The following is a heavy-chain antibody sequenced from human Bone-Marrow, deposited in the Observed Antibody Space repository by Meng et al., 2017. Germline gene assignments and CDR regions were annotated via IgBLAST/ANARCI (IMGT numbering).Heavy chain of an antibody. D-gene: IGHD5-18*01. Sequence: EGELVESGGGLVQPGGSLRLACAASGFSFSSYAMSWVRHTPGKGLEWVAALSGGGFTTYYADSVKGRFTISRHNFKNTLYLQMNSLRAEDTALYYCAKYSYGLGDYFDYWGQGALVTVSS. CDR2: LSGGGFTT. V-gene: IGHV3-23*04. CDR1: GFSFSSYA. J-gene: IGHJ4*02. CDR3: AKYSYGLGDYFDY.